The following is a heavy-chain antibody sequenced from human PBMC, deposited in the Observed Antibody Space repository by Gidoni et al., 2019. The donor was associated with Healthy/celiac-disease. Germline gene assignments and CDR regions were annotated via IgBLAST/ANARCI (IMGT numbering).Heavy chain of an antibody. CDR2: MNPNSGNT. D-gene: IGHD6-13*01. Sequence: QVQLVQSGAEVKKPGASVKVSCKASGYTFPSYDINWVRQATGQGLEWMGWMNPNSGNTGYAKKFQGRVTMTRNNSISTAYMELSSLRSEDTAVYYCARARRGVAAADSKPDYYYYMDVWGKGTTVTVSS. CDR1: GYTFPSYD. J-gene: IGHJ6*03. V-gene: IGHV1-8*01. CDR3: ARARRGVAAADSKPDYYYYMDV.